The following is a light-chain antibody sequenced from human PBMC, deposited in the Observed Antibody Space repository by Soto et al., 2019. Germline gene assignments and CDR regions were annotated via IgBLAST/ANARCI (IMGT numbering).Light chain of an antibody. CDR3: LQYHNLWA. Sequence: EIVLTQSPATLSLSPGERATLSFRASHSVSSYLAWYQQKPGQAPRLLIYDASNRATGIPARFSGTGSGTDFTLTISSLQSEDFTVYSCLQYHNLWAFGQGTKVDIK. CDR2: DAS. CDR1: HSVSSY. J-gene: IGKJ1*01. V-gene: IGKV3-11*01.